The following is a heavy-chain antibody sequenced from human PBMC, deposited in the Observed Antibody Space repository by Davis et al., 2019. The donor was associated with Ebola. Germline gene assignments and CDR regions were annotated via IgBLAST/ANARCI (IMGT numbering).Heavy chain of an antibody. CDR2: ISSSSSTI. D-gene: IGHD2-8*01. J-gene: IGHJ3*02. CDR1: GFTFSSYR. CDR3: ARVGQEYCTNGVCSYYAFDI. V-gene: IGHV3-48*02. Sequence: PGRSLRLSCAASGFTFSSYRMNWVRQAPGKGLEWVSYISSSSSTIYYADSVKGRFTISRDNAKNSLYLQMNSLRDEETAVYYCARVGQEYCTNGVCSYYAFDIWGQGTMVTVSS.